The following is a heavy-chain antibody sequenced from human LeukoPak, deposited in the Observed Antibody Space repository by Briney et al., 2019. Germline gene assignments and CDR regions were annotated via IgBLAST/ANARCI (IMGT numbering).Heavy chain of an antibody. J-gene: IGHJ6*02. V-gene: IGHV1-2*02. D-gene: IGHD6-13*01. CDR2: SNPNSGGT. Sequence: ASVTVSCKASGYTFTGYYMHWVRQAPGQGLEGMGWSNPNSGGTNYAQKFQGRVTMTRDTSISTAYMELSRLGSDDTAVYYCASSASSSWYDHYYGMDVWGQGTTVTVSS. CDR1: GYTFTGYY. CDR3: ASSASSSWYDHYYGMDV.